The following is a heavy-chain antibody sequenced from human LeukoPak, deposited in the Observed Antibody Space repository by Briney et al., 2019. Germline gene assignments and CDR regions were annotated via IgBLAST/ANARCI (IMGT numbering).Heavy chain of an antibody. J-gene: IGHJ4*02. V-gene: IGHV4-4*07. CDR3: GRAPHSGSWRFDY. CDR1: GVSIISHY. Sequence: SDTLSLTCTVSGVSIISHYWRWIRQPAGKALDWLGRIYTSGSTNYIPSLNAQVTMSMVKSKHHFSLNLRSLTAAVTAVYYFGRAPHSGSWRFDYWGQGSLVTVSS. CDR2: IYTSGST. D-gene: IGHD6-13*01.